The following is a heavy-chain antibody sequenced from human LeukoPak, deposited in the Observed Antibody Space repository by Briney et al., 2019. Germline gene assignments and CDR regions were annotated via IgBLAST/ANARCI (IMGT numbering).Heavy chain of an antibody. CDR3: ARHDGGYNLDY. CDR2: IYYSGST. Sequence: SETLSLTCAVYGGSFSGYYWSWIRQPPGKGLEWIGSIYYSGSTYYNPSLKSRVTISVDTSKNQFSLKLSSVTAADTAVYYCARHDGGYNLDYWGQGTLVTVSS. CDR1: GGSFSGYY. J-gene: IGHJ4*02. V-gene: IGHV4-34*01. D-gene: IGHD5-24*01.